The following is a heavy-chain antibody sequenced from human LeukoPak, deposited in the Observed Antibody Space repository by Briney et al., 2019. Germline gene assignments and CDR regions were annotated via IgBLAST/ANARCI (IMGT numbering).Heavy chain of an antibody. CDR1: GFIFSNYA. CDR2: ISSSGDGT. J-gene: IGHJ4*02. V-gene: IGHV3-23*01. D-gene: IGHD2-21*02. Sequence: GGSLRLSCAASGFIFSNYALTWVRQAPGKGLEWVSAISSSGDGTYYADSVKGRFTISRDNSKDTLFLQMHSLRPGDTAVYYCVREDTPATANYWGQGTLVTISS. CDR3: VREDTPATANY.